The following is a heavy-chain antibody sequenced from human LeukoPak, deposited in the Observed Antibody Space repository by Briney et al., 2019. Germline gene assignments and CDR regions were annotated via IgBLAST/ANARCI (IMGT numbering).Heavy chain of an antibody. CDR1: GNIFTNYH. Sequence: GASVKVSCKASGNIFTNYHIHWVRLAPGRGLEWMGAVYTDGGTITNTRSFQHGRATMTRDVSTRTVYMELSSLSSEDTAVYYCATEAPRSYRFDYWGQEILVTVSS. J-gene: IGHJ4*02. CDR2: VYTDGGTI. V-gene: IGHV1-46*01. D-gene: IGHD3-10*01. CDR3: ATEAPRSYRFDY.